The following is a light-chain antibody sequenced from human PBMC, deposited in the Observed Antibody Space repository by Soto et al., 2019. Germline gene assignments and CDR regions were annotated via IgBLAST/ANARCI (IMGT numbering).Light chain of an antibody. V-gene: IGKV3-20*01. CDR1: QSVXGNY. CDR3: QQYGRLSRT. Sequence: EIVLTQSPSTLSLSPGERATLSCRASQSVXGNYLAWYQQKPGQAPRLLXDAPSNRATGSPDRFSGSGSGTEFTLTISRMEPEDFAAYYCQQYGRLSRTFGQGTKVDIK. CDR2: APS. J-gene: IGKJ1*01.